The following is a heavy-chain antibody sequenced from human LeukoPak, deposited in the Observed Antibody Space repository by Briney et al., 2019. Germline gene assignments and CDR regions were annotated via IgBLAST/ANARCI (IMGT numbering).Heavy chain of an antibody. CDR3: ARHPSSSWRNWFDP. CDR1: GGSISSYY. CDR2: IYTSGST. D-gene: IGHD6-13*01. V-gene: IGHV4-4*07. Sequence: SETLSLTCTVSGGSISSYYWSWIRQPAGKGLEWIGRIYTSGSTNYNPSLKSRVTMSVDTSKNQFSLKLSSVTAADTAVYYCARHPSSSWRNWFDPWGQGTLVTVSS. J-gene: IGHJ5*02.